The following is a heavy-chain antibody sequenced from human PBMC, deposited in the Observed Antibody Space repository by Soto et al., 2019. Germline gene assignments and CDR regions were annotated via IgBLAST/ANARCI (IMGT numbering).Heavy chain of an antibody. V-gene: IGHV4-30-4*01. D-gene: IGHD2-15*01. CDR1: GGSISSANYF. Sequence: QAQLQESGPGLVKPSQTLSLTCTVSGGSISSANYFWSWVRQPPGKGLEWIGYILYSGSVYYNPSLKSRVTISVDSYANQFFLKLNSVTAADTAVYYCAREVIAATAGAGAFDRWGQGTMLTVSS. J-gene: IGHJ3*01. CDR3: AREVIAATAGAGAFDR. CDR2: ILYSGSV.